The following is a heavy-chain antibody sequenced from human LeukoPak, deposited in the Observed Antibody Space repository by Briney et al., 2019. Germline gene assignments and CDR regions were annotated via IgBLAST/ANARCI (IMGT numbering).Heavy chain of an antibody. CDR2: IHHSGST. V-gene: IGHV4-39*01. Sequence: SETLSLTCIVSGGSISTSSHYWGWVRQPPGKGLEWIGNIHHSGSTYHNPSLNSRVTISVDTSKNQFSLKLSSVTAADTAMYYCAKKDSSWQSEGSFDMWGQGTMATVSS. D-gene: IGHD6-13*01. J-gene: IGHJ3*02. CDR3: AKKDSSWQSEGSFDM. CDR1: GGSISTSSHY.